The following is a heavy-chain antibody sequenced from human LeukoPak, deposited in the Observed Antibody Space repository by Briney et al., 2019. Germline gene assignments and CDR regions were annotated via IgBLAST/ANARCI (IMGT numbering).Heavy chain of an antibody. CDR3: AKALIGVLRAFDY. D-gene: IGHD7-27*01. CDR1: GFTFSSYG. CDR2: VSVGAATT. Sequence: PGGSLRLSCEASGFTFSSYGMTWVRQAPGKGLEWVSGVSVGAATTYYADSVKGRFTISRDNSKNTLYLQMNSLRAEDTAVYYCAKALIGVLRAFDYWGQGTLVTVSS. J-gene: IGHJ4*02. V-gene: IGHV3-23*01.